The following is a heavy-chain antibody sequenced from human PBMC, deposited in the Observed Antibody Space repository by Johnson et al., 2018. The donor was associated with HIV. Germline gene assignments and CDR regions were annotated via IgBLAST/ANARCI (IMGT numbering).Heavy chain of an antibody. CDR2: TSFDERGK. J-gene: IGHJ3*02. CDR3: AKGWGRGTFSTDDSFDI. Sequence: QEKLVESGGGVVQPGRSLRLACVASGFTFNRYGLHWVRQAPDKGLEWVATTSFDERGKHYTDSVKGRFTISRDNSKNALYLQMNSLRAEDTAVYYCAKGWGRGTFSTDDSFDIWGQGTMVTVSS. D-gene: IGHD1-26*01. CDR1: GFTFNRYG. V-gene: IGHV3-30*04.